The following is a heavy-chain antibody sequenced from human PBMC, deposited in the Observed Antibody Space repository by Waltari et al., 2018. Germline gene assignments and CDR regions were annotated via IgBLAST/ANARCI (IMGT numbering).Heavy chain of an antibody. D-gene: IGHD6-6*01. Sequence: QLQLQESGPGLVKPSETLSLTCTVSGGSISSSSYYWGWIRQPPGKGLEWIGSIYYSGSTYYNPSRKSRVTISVDTSKNQFSLKLSSVTAADTAVYYCASSIIAALAHNWFDPWGQGTLVTVSS. CDR2: IYYSGST. CDR3: ASSIIAALAHNWFDP. V-gene: IGHV4-39*07. CDR1: GGSISSSSYY. J-gene: IGHJ5*02.